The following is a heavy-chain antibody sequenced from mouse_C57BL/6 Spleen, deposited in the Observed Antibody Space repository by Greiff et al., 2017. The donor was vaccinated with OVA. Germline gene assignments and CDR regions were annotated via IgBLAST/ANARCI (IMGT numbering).Heavy chain of an antibody. V-gene: IGHV1-26*01. CDR1: GYTFTDYY. CDR3: ARMGAWTAKATYYFDY. D-gene: IGHD3-2*02. Sequence: VQLQQSGPELVKPGASVKISCKASGYTFTDYYMHWVKQSPGKSLEWIGEINPTNGGTSYNQKFKGKATMTEDKSSSTAYMELRSLTSEDTTVYYSARMGAWTAKATYYFDYWGQGTTLTVSS. J-gene: IGHJ2*01. CDR2: INPTNGGT.